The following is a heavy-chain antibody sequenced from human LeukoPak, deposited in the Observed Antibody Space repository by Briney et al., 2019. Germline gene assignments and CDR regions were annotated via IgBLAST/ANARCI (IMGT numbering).Heavy chain of an antibody. Sequence: GGSLSLSCAASGFTFSSYWMHWVRQAPGKGLVWVSRINSDGSSTSYADSVKRRFTISRDNAKNTLYLQMNSLRAEDTAVYYCARDIDDSSCFDYWGQGTLVTVSS. D-gene: IGHD3-22*01. CDR1: GFTFSSYW. CDR3: ARDIDDSSCFDY. J-gene: IGHJ4*02. V-gene: IGHV3-74*01. CDR2: INSDGSST.